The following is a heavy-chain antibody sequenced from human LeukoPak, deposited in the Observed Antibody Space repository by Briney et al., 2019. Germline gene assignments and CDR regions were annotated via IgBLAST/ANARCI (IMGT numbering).Heavy chain of an antibody. V-gene: IGHV1-2*02. Sequence: ASVKVSCKASGYTFTGYYMHWVRQAPGQGLEWMGWINPNSGGTNYAQKFQCRVTMTRDTSISKAYMELSRLRSDDTAVYYCARGVGDCSSTSCYHWFDPWGQGTLVTVSS. CDR2: INPNSGGT. CDR3: ARGVGDCSSTSCYHWFDP. J-gene: IGHJ5*02. CDR1: GYTFTGYY. D-gene: IGHD2-2*01.